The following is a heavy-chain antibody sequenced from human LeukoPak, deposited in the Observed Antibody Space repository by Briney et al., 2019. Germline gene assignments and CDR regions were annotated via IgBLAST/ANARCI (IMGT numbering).Heavy chain of an antibody. CDR2: ISGSGGST. J-gene: IGHJ4*02. D-gene: IGHD3-9*01. CDR3: AKDRHDILTGSDY. V-gene: IGHV3-23*01. Sequence: GGSLRLSCAASGFTFSSYAMSWVRQAPGKGLEWVSAISGSGGSTYYADSVKGRFTISRDNFKNTLYLQMNSLRAEDTAVYYCAKDRHDILTGSDYWGQGTLVTVSS. CDR1: GFTFSSYA.